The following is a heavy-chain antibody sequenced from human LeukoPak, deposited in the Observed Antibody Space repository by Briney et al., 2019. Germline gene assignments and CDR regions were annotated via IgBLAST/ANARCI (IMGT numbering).Heavy chain of an antibody. Sequence: ASVKVSCKASGYTFSGYYMHWVRQAPGQGLEWMGWINPKSGGTNYAQKFQGRVPMTRDTSISTTYMELTRLRSDDKAMYYCARNGGDYEEGFDYWGQGTLVTVSS. J-gene: IGHJ4*02. D-gene: IGHD2-21*02. CDR1: GYTFSGYY. CDR2: INPKSGGT. V-gene: IGHV1-2*02. CDR3: ARNGGDYEEGFDY.